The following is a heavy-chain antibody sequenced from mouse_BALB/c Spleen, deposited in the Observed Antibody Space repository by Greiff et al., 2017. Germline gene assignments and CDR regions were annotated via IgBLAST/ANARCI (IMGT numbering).Heavy chain of an antibody. D-gene: IGHD1-1*01. J-gene: IGHJ3*01. CDR3: ARDYGSSSFAY. V-gene: IGHV1S29*02. Sequence: VQLKESGPELVKPGASVKISCKASGYTFTDYNMHWVKQSHGKSLEWIGYIYPYNGGTGYNQKFKSKATLTVDNSSSTAYMELRSLTSEDSAVYYCARDYGSSSFAYWGQGTLVTVSA. CDR1: GYTFTDYN. CDR2: IYPYNGGT.